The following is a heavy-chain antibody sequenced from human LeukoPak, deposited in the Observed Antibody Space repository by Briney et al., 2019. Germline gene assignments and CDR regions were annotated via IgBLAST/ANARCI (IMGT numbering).Heavy chain of an antibody. CDR3: ARDRRVNYYGSGSYPNDDAFDI. CDR1: GFTVSSNY. V-gene: IGHV3-53*01. Sequence: GGSLRLSCAASGFTVSSNYMSWVRQAPGKGLEWVSVIYSGGSTYYADSVKGRFTISRDNSKNTLYLQMNSLRAEDTAVYYCARDRRVNYYGSGSYPNDDAFDIWGQGTMVTVSS. J-gene: IGHJ3*02. D-gene: IGHD3-10*01. CDR2: IYSGGST.